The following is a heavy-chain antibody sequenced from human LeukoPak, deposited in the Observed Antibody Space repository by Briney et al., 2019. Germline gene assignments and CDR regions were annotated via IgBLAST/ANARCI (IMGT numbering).Heavy chain of an antibody. CDR2: IIPIFGTA. D-gene: IGHD3-22*01. V-gene: IGHV1-69*13. CDR1: GGTFSSYA. J-gene: IGHJ4*02. CDR3: ARRIDYYDSSGYQSPTFDY. Sequence: SVKVSCKASGGTFSSYAISWVRQAPGQGLEWMGGIIPIFGTANYAQKFQGRVTITADESTSTAYMELSSLRSEDTAVYYCARRIDYYDSSGYQSPTFDYWGQGALVTVSS.